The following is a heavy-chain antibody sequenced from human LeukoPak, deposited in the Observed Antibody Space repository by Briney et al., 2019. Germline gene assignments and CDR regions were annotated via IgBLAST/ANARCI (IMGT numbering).Heavy chain of an antibody. CDR2: INPSGGST. CDR1: GYTFTSYY. Sequence: ASVKVSCKASGYTFTSYYMHWVRQAPGQGLEWMGIINPSGGSTSYAQKFQGRVTMTRDTSTSTVYMELSSLRSEDTAVYYCARGPGYGSSWYGSGGWFDPWGQGTLVTVSS. CDR3: ARGPGYGSSWYGSGGWFDP. J-gene: IGHJ5*02. D-gene: IGHD6-13*01. V-gene: IGHV1-46*01.